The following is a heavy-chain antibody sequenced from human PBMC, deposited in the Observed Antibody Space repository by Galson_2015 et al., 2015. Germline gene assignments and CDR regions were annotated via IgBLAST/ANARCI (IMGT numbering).Heavy chain of an antibody. Sequence: SLRLSCAASGFTVSSNYMSWVRQAPGKELEWVSVIYSGGSTYYADSVKGRFTISRDNSKNTLYLQMNSLRAEDTAVYYCAKRYCSSTSCYGNWYFDLWGRGTLVTVSS. D-gene: IGHD2-2*01. CDR2: IYSGGST. J-gene: IGHJ2*01. CDR3: AKRYCSSTSCYGNWYFDL. CDR1: GFTVSSNY. V-gene: IGHV3-53*01.